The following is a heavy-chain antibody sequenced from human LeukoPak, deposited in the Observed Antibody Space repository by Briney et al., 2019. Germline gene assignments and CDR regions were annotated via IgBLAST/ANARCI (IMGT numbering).Heavy chain of an antibody. J-gene: IGHJ4*02. V-gene: IGHV3-30*01. Sequence: PEKSLRLSCAASGFTFSNYAMHWVRQAPGKGLEWVSLISSGGTYEYYADSVKGRFTISRDNSKNTLYLQLNSLRAEDTAVYYCARDSTYYYDSGSSGPHYFDNWGQGTLVTVSS. CDR1: GFTFSNYA. CDR3: ARDSTYYYDSGSSGPHYFDN. D-gene: IGHD3-10*01. CDR2: ISSGGTYE.